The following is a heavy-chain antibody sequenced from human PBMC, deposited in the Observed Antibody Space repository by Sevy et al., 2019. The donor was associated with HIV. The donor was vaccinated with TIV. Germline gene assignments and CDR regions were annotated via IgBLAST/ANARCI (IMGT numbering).Heavy chain of an antibody. CDR3: ATVGRAARRNGDYYCYYGMDV. J-gene: IGHJ6*02. Sequence: ASVKVSCKVSGYTLTELSMHWVRQAPGKGLEWMGGFDPEDGETIYTQKFQGRVTMTEDTSTDTPYMELSSLRSEDTAVYYCATVGRAARRNGDYYCYYGMDVWGQGTTVTVSS. CDR1: GYTLTELS. D-gene: IGHD6-6*01. CDR2: FDPEDGET. V-gene: IGHV1-24*01.